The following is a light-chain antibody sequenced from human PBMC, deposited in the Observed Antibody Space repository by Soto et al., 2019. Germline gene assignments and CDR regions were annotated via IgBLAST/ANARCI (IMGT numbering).Light chain of an antibody. CDR3: QCYDNSLSAWV. J-gene: IGLJ3*02. Sequence: QSVLTQPHSVSGAPGQRVTIPCTGRGSNIGAGYDVHWYRQLPGTAPKVLIYGKTNRPSGLPDRFSGSKSGSSASLAITRLQAEDEADYFCQCYDNSLSAWVFGGGTKLTVL. V-gene: IGLV1-40*01. CDR2: GKT. CDR1: GSNIGAGYD.